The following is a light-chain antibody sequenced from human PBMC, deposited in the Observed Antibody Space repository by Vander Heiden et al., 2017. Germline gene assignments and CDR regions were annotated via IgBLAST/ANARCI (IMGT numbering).Light chain of an antibody. J-gene: IGLJ3*02. CDR1: SSNIGSNT. CDR3: AAWDDSLNGWV. V-gene: IGLV1-44*01. Sequence: QSVLTQPPSASGTPGPRVTTPCSGSSSNIGSNTVNWYQQLPGTAPKLLIYSNNRRPSGVPDRFSGSKSGTSASLAISGLQSEDEADYYCAAWDDSLNGWVFGGGTKLTVL. CDR2: SNN.